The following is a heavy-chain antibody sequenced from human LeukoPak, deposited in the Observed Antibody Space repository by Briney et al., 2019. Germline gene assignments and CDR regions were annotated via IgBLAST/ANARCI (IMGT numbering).Heavy chain of an antibody. CDR3: AREGGGYSYGPNFDY. D-gene: IGHD5-18*01. CDR1: GYTFTSYY. Sequence: ASVKVSCKASGYTFTSYYMHWVRQAPGQGLEWMGIINPSGGSTSYAQKFQGRVTMTRDTSTSTVYMELSSLRSEGTAVYYCAREGGGYSYGPNFDYWGQGTLVTVSS. CDR2: INPSGGST. J-gene: IGHJ4*02. V-gene: IGHV1-46*01.